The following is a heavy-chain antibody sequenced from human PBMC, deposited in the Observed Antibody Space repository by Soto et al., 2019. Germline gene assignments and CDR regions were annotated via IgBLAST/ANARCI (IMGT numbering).Heavy chain of an antibody. J-gene: IGHJ1*01. CDR2: MNAGAGYT. V-gene: IGHV1-3*01. Sequence: SSLKVGCSDSAYTLSSCARRWPPRDSSRRLEGMGWMNAGAGYTKYSQSFKDRVSITSDTSASTAFMELSSLRSEDTAVYYCTRAPYSSSPGNYFQHWGQGTVVTVSS. CDR1: AYTLSSCA. D-gene: IGHD6-13*01. CDR3: TRAPYSSSPGNYFQH.